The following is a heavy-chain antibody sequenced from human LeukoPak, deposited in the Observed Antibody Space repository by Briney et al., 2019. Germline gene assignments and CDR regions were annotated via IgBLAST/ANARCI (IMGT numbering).Heavy chain of an antibody. Sequence: PGRSLRLSCAASGFTFSSYGMHWVRQAPGKGLEWVAVISYDGSNKYYADSVKGRFTISRDNSKNTLYLQMSSLRAEDTAVYYCAKVKGVSKWELLPLDDDAFDIWGQGTMVTVSS. CDR2: ISYDGSNK. J-gene: IGHJ3*02. D-gene: IGHD1-26*01. CDR1: GFTFSSYG. V-gene: IGHV3-30*18. CDR3: AKVKGVSKWELLPLDDDAFDI.